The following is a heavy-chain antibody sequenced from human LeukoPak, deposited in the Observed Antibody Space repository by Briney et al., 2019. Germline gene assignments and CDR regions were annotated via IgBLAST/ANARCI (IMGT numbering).Heavy chain of an antibody. CDR2: MNTSSGKT. CDR1: GYTFTSFD. V-gene: IGHV1-8*01. CDR3: ARESGFYASGSRY. Sequence: ASVKVSCKASGYTFTSFDINWVRQATGQGLEWMGWMNTSSGKTGYAQTFQGRVTMTRDTSINTAYMELTSLRSDDTAVYYCARESGFYASGSRYWGQGTLVTVSS. D-gene: IGHD3-10*01. J-gene: IGHJ4*02.